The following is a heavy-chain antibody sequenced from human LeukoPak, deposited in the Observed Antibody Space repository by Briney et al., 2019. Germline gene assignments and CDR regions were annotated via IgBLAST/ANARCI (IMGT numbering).Heavy chain of an antibody. CDR1: GFYFSAYL. J-gene: IGHJ5*02. CDR3: ARDLKGFNL. Sequence: PGGSWRLSCVASGFYFSAYLMSWVRQAPGKGLEWVANIKQDGSQEFYLDSVKGRFTISRDNGNNSLYLHMSRLRIEDTAVYYCARDLKGFNLWGQGALVTVSS. V-gene: IGHV3-7*04. CDR2: IKQDGSQE.